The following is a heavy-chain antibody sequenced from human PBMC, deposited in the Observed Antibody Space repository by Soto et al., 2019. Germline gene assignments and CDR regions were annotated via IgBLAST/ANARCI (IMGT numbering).Heavy chain of an antibody. V-gene: IGHV4-31*03. D-gene: IGHD3-22*01. J-gene: IGHJ4*02. CDR1: GGSISSGGYY. Sequence: QVQLQESGPGLVKPSQTLSLTCTVSGGSISSGGYYWSWIRQHPGKGLEWIGYIYYSGSTYYNPSLKSRVTISVDMSKDQFSLKLSSVTAADTAVYYCAGETPRTYYYDSSGATDYWGQGTLVTVSS. CDR3: AGETPRTYYYDSSGATDY. CDR2: IYYSGST.